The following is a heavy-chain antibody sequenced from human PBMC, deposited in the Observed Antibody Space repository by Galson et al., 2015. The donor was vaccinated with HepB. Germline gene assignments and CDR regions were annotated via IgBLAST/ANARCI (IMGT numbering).Heavy chain of an antibody. CDR2: IYTSGST. V-gene: IGHV4-61*02. CDR1: GGSISSGSYY. J-gene: IGHJ4*02. Sequence: TLSLTCTVSGGSISSGSYYWSWIRQPAGKGLEWIGRIYTSGSTNYNPSLKSRVTISVDTSKNQFSLKLSSVTAADTAVYYCAREQLAGTFDYWGQGTLVTVSS. CDR3: AREQLAGTFDY. D-gene: IGHD6-6*01.